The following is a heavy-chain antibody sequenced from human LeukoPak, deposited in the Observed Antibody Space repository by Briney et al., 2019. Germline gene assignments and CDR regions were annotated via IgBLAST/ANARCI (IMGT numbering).Heavy chain of an antibody. J-gene: IGHJ3*02. CDR1: GFTFSSYG. D-gene: IGHD3-9*01. Sequence: GRSLRLSCAASGFTFSSYGRHWVRQAPGKGLEWVAVISYDGSNKYYADSVKGRFTISRDNSKNSLYLQMNSLRAEDTAVYYCSNERRRSYDIPTYAFDIWGQGTMVTVSS. V-gene: IGHV3-30*18. CDR2: ISYDGSNK. CDR3: SNERRRSYDIPTYAFDI.